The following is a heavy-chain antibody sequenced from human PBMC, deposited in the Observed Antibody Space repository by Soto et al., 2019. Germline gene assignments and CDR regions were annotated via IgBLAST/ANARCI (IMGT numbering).Heavy chain of an antibody. CDR2: ISYDGSKK. CDR1: GFSFSSYA. V-gene: IGHV3-30-3*01. CDR3: ATTAMVIWDYFDY. Sequence: GGSLRLSCAASGFSFSSYAMHWVRQAPGKGLEWVSAISYDGSKKYLADSVKGRFTVSRDNSKNTLYLETNSLRAEDTAVYYCATTAMVIWDYFDYWGQGTLVTVSS. D-gene: IGHD5-18*01. J-gene: IGHJ4*02.